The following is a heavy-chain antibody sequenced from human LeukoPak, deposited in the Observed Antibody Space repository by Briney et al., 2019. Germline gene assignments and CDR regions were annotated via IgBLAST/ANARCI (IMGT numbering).Heavy chain of an antibody. D-gene: IGHD3-16*01. CDR3: ARDRAEGVTYDY. V-gene: IGHV4-34*01. J-gene: IGHJ4*02. CDR1: GGSFSGYY. CDR2: INHSGST. Sequence: PSETLSLTCAVYGGSFSGYYWSWIRQPPGKGLEWIGEINHSGSTNYNPSLKSRVTISVDTSKNQFSLKLSSVTAADTAVYYCARDRAEGVTYDYWGQGTLVTVSS.